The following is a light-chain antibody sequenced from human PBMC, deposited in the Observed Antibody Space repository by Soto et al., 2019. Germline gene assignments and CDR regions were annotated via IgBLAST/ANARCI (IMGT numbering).Light chain of an antibody. V-gene: IGKV3-11*01. J-gene: IGKJ2*01. CDR3: QLRSNWPPMYT. CDR2: DTP. Sequence: EIVLTQSPATLSLSPGERATLSCRASQSVGGFLAWYQQKSGQAPSLLSCDTPNRATGIPARFSGSGSGTDFTLTISSLEPEDFAIYHCQLRSNWPPMYTFGQGTKLEIK. CDR1: QSVGGF.